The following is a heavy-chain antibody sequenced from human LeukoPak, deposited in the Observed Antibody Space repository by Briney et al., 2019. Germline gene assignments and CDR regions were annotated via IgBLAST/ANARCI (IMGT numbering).Heavy chain of an antibody. CDR3: ASASKIGY. CDR1: RFTFSSYA. CDR2: ISSSSSTV. Sequence: PGGSLRLSCAASRFTFSSYAMSWVRQAPGKGLEWVSYISSSSSTVYYADSVKGRFTISRDNAKNSLYLQMNSLRAEDTAVYYCASASKIGYWGQGTLVTVSS. D-gene: IGHD4-11*01. V-gene: IGHV3-48*01. J-gene: IGHJ4*02.